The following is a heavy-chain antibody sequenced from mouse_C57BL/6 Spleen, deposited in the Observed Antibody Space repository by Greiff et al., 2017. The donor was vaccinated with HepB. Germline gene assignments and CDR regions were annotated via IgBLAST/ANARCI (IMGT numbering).Heavy chain of an antibody. J-gene: IGHJ1*03. D-gene: IGHD1-1*01. Sequence: VKLQESGPELVKPGASVKISCKASGYAFSSSWMNWVKQRPGKGLEWIGRIYPGDGDTNYNGKFKGKATLTADKSSSTAYMQLSSLTSEDSAVYFCAREGFTTVVAKGYFDVWGTGTTVTVSS. CDR3: AREGFTTVVAKGYFDV. CDR1: GYAFSSSW. V-gene: IGHV1-82*01. CDR2: IYPGDGDT.